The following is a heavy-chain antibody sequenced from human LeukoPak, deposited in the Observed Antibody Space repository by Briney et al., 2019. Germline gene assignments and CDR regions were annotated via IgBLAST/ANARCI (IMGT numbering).Heavy chain of an antibody. J-gene: IGHJ4*02. D-gene: IGHD6-19*01. CDR2: INHSGST. CDR1: GGSFSGYY. CDR3: ARKHPTGYSSGWHSQYYFDH. V-gene: IGHV4-34*01. Sequence: SETLSLTCAVYGGSFSGYYWSWIRQPPGKGLEWVGEINHSGSTNYNPSLKSRVTISVDTSKNQFSLKLSSVTAADTAVYYCARKHPTGYSSGWHSQYYFDHWGQGTLVTVSS.